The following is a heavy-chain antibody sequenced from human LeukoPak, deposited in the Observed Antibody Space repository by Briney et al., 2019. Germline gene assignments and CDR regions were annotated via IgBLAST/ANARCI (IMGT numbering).Heavy chain of an antibody. CDR1: GDYINTGHW. V-gene: IGHV4-4*02. Sequence: SGTLSLTCSVSGDYINTGHWWSWVRQPPGKGLEWIGEVFYSGKTDFNPSLKNRVTISLDKSKNQFSLKLTSVTAADTAVYYCAAASQLWLIDQWGQGTLVVVSS. CDR2: VFYSGKT. CDR3: AAASQLWLIDQ. D-gene: IGHD5-18*01. J-gene: IGHJ4*02.